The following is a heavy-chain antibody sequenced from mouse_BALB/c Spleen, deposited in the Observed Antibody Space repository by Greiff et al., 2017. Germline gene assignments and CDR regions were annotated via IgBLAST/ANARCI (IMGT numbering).Heavy chain of an antibody. CDR1: GYAFTNYL. J-gene: IGHJ2*01. Sequence: QVQLQQSGAELVRPGTSVKVSCKASGYAFTNYLIEWVKQRPGQGLEWIGVINPGSGGTNYNEKFKGKATLTADKSSSTAYMQLSSLTSDDSAVYFCARSGRLRPSRYFDYWGQGTTLTVSS. CDR3: ARSGRLRPSRYFDY. D-gene: IGHD2-2*01. V-gene: IGHV1-54*01. CDR2: INPGSGGT.